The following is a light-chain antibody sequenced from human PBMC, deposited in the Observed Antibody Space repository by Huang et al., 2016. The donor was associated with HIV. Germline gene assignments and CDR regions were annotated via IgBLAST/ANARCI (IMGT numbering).Light chain of an antibody. V-gene: IGKV2D-29*01. J-gene: IGKJ1*01. CDR3: MQSKKLPPT. CDR2: EVS. Sequence: EIVLTQSPHSLSVTPGQPASISCKSSQGLLYSDGNTNLYWYLQKAGQPPHLLIYEVSNRFSGVPDRFSGSGSGTDCTLKISRVEAEDVGPYYCMQSKKLPPTFGQGTKVEV. CDR1: QGLLYSDGNTN.